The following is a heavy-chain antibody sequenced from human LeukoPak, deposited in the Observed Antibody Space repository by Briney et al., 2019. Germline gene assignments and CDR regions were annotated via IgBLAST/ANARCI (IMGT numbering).Heavy chain of an antibody. V-gene: IGHV7-4-1*02. D-gene: IGHD2-21*02. CDR1: GYTFTRYA. CDR3: ARVVGCGGDCYSGISDY. CDR2: INTNTGNP. Sequence: ASVKVSCKASGYTFTRYALNWVRQAPGQGLEWMGWINTNTGNPAYAQGFTGRFVFSLDTSVSAAYLQISSLKAEDNAVYYCARVVGCGGDCYSGISDYWGQGTLVTVSS. J-gene: IGHJ4*02.